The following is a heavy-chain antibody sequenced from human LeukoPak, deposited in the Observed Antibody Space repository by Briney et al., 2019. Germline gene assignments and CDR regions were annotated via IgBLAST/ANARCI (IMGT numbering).Heavy chain of an antibody. V-gene: IGHV3-23*01. Sequence: GGSLRLSCAASGFTFSSYAMSWVRQAPGKGLEWVSAISGSGGDTFYADSVKGRFTISRDNSKNTLYLQLSSLRPDDTAVYYCAKGAPSSSSIFDFWGPGTLVTVSS. CDR3: AKGAPSSSSIFDF. D-gene: IGHD6-6*01. J-gene: IGHJ4*02. CDR2: ISGSGGDT. CDR1: GFTFSSYA.